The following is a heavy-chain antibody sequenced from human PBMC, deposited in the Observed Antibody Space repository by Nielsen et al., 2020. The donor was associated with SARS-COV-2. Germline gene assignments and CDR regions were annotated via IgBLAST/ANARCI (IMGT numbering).Heavy chain of an antibody. Sequence: GESLKISCTASGFTFSSYAMTWVRQPPGKGLEWVSAISGSGGRTYYADSVKGRFTISRDNSKNTLYLQMNSLRAEDTALYYCAKLPLIWFGELDAFDIWGQGTMVTVSS. J-gene: IGHJ3*02. D-gene: IGHD3-10*01. CDR1: GFTFSSYA. V-gene: IGHV3-23*01. CDR2: ISGSGGRT. CDR3: AKLPLIWFGELDAFDI.